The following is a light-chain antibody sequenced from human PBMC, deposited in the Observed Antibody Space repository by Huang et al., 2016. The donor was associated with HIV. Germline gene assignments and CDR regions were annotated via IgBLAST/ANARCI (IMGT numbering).Light chain of an antibody. CDR1: RSLLHSNGYNY. V-gene: IGKV2-28*01. Sequence: DIVMIQSPLSLPVTPGEPASISCTSSRSLLHSNGYNYLDWYLQKQGQSPQLLIFLGSNRASGVPDRFSGSGSGTYFSLKISRVEAEDVGVYYCMQALHTPYTFGQGTKLEIK. CDR3: MQALHTPYT. CDR2: LGS. J-gene: IGKJ2*01.